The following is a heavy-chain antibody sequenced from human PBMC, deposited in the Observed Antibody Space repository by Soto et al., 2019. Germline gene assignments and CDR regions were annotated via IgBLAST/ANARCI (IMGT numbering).Heavy chain of an antibody. CDR3: ARGGYSGYDQRGWFDP. Sequence: SETLSLTCAVYGGSFSGYYWSWIRQPPGKGLEWIGEINHSGSTNYNPSLKSRVTISVDTSKNQFSLKLSSVTAADTAVYYCARGGYSGYDQRGWFDPWAQGTLVPVSS. V-gene: IGHV4-34*01. J-gene: IGHJ5*02. CDR1: GGSFSGYY. CDR2: INHSGST. D-gene: IGHD5-12*01.